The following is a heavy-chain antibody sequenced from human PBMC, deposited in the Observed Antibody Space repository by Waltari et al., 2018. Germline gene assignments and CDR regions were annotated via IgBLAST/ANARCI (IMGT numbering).Heavy chain of an antibody. V-gene: IGHV3-23*03. CDR1: GFTFSSYA. D-gene: IGHD6-19*01. J-gene: IGHJ4*02. CDR3: AKVFIAVAGFFDY. Sequence: EVQLLESGGGLVQPGGSLSLSCAASGFTFSSYAMSWVRQAPGKGLWWVSVIYSGGSTYYADSVKGRFTISRDNSKNTLYLQMNSLRAEDTAVYYCAKVFIAVAGFFDYWGQGTLVTVSS. CDR2: IYSGGST.